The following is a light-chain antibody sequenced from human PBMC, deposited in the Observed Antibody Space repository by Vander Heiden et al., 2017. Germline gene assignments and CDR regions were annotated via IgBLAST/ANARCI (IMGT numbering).Light chain of an antibody. J-gene: IGKJ1*01. Sequence: FHMTPSPPSLSASVGDRVTITCRASPNIRNYLNWYQKKPGEAPTVLIFAASTLNSGVPSTLSGSGSGTDFTLTISGLQPEESATYYCQQTDTTLWTFGQGTKVEV. CDR1: PNIRNY. CDR3: QQTDTTLWT. CDR2: AAS. V-gene: IGKV1-39*01.